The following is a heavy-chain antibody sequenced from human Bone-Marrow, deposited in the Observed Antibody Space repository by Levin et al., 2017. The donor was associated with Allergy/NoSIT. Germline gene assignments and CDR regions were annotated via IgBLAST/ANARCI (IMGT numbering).Heavy chain of an antibody. CDR3: ARDGGPNHDFWSGRDGMDV. J-gene: IGHJ6*02. CDR2: ISSSSTYT. CDR1: DSTFSDNS. V-gene: IGHV3-21*01. D-gene: IGHD3-3*01. Sequence: GGSLRLSCASSDSTFSDNSMNWVRQAPGKGLEWVSFISSSSTYTHYADSVKGRFTISRDNAKKSLYLQMNSLRAEDTAVYYCARDGGPNHDFWSGRDGMDVWGQGTTVTVSS.